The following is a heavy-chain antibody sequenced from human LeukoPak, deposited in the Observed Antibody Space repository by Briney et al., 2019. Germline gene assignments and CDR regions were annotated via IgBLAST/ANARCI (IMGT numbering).Heavy chain of an antibody. CDR2: IKQDGSEK. Sequence: GGSLRLSCAASGFIFSSSWMSWVRQAPGKGLEWVANIKQDGSEKYYVDSVKGRFTISRDNAKNSLYLQMNSLRAEDRAVYYCARVASYAFDIWGQGTMVTVPS. J-gene: IGHJ3*02. V-gene: IGHV3-7*01. CDR1: GFIFSSSW. CDR3: ARVASYAFDI. D-gene: IGHD6-6*01.